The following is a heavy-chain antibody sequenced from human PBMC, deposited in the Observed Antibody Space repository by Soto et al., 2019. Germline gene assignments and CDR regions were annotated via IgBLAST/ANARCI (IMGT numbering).Heavy chain of an antibody. V-gene: IGHV1-18*01. CDR2: ISTNKGNT. Sequence: ASVKVSCKTSGYTFTTYGITWVRQAPGQGLEWMGWISTNKGNTNYAQKFQGRVTMTTDTSTSTAYMELSSLRSEDTAVYYCARERTVAGNDYWG. CDR3: ARERTVAGNDY. J-gene: IGHJ4*01. D-gene: IGHD6-19*01. CDR1: GYTFTTYG.